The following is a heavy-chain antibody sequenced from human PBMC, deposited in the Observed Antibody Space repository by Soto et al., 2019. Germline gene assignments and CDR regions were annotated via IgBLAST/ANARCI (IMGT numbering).Heavy chain of an antibody. CDR3: AKDSPQWELPNYYFDY. CDR1: GFTFSSYA. V-gene: IGHV3-23*01. Sequence: EVQLLESGGGLVQPGGSLRLSCAASGFTFSSYAMSWVRQAPGKGLEWVSAISGSGGSTYYADSVKGRFTISRDNSKNTLYLQMNSLRAEDMAVYYCAKDSPQWELPNYYFDYWGQGTLVTVSS. CDR2: ISGSGGST. J-gene: IGHJ4*02. D-gene: IGHD1-26*01.